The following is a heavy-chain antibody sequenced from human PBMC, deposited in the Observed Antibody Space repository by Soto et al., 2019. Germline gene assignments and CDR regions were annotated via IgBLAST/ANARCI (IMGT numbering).Heavy chain of an antibody. D-gene: IGHD2-2*02. CDR1: GGSISSGPYS. CDR3: ARGCSSASCYTGFDP. J-gene: IGHJ5*02. Sequence: PSETLSLTCTVSGGSISSGPYSWTWIRQPPGKGLEWLGYIYYSGKTDYNPSLRSRVPISVDRSNNQFSLILTSVTAADSAVYFCARGCSSASCYTGFDPWGQGTLVTVSS. V-gene: IGHV4-30-2*01. CDR2: IYYSGKT.